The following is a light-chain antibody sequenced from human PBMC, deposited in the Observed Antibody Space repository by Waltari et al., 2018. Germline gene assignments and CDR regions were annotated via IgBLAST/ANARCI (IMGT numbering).Light chain of an antibody. CDR3: QQYGGSPRT. CDR2: GAS. V-gene: IGKV3-20*01. CDR1: QSISSSY. J-gene: IGKJ2*01. Sequence: EIVLTQSPGTLSLSPGGRATLSCRAGQSISSSYLAGYPQKPGQAPRPLIYGASIRAPGIPERFSGSWSGTDFTLTISRLEPEDFAVYYCQQYGGSPRTVGQGTKREIK.